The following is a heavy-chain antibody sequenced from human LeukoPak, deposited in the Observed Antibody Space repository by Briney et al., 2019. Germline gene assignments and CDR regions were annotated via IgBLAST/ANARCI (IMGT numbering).Heavy chain of an antibody. D-gene: IGHD3-22*01. CDR3: AKEGRPKSGGGYYDY. Sequence: GGSLRLSCAASGFSFSSYAMGWVRQAPGKGLEWVSTVNENGGRTYYADSVKGRFTMSRDNSKDTLYLQMNSLRDEDTAVYYCAKEGRPKSGGGYYDYWGQGTRVTVSS. CDR1: GFSFSSYA. V-gene: IGHV3-23*01. J-gene: IGHJ4*02. CDR2: VNENGGRT.